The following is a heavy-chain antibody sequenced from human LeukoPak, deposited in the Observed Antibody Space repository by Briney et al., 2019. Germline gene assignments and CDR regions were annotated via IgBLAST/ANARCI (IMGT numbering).Heavy chain of an antibody. J-gene: IGHJ5*02. CDR1: GGSISSGGDY. CDR3: ARSDGSTLDP. Sequence: SQTLSLTCTVSGGSISSGGDYWSWIRQHPGKGLEWIGYIYYSGSTYYNPSLKSRVTISVDTSKNQFSLKLSSVTAADTAVYYCARSDGSTLDPWGQGPLVTGSS. V-gene: IGHV4-31*03. CDR2: IYYSGST. D-gene: IGHD2-2*01.